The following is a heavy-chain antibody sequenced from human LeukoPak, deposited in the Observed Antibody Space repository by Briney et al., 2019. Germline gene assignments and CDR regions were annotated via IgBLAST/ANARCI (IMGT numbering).Heavy chain of an antibody. J-gene: IGHJ3*02. D-gene: IGHD3-9*01. CDR2: IYYSGST. CDR1: GGSVSSGSYY. V-gene: IGHV4-61*01. Sequence: SETLSLTCTVSGGSVSSGSYYWSWIRQPPGKGLEWIGYIYYSGSTNYNPSLKSRVTISVDTSKNQFSLKLSSVTAADTAVYYRARDILTYYDILTGYYGGGAFDIWGQGTMVTVSS. CDR3: ARDILTYYDILTGYYGGGAFDI.